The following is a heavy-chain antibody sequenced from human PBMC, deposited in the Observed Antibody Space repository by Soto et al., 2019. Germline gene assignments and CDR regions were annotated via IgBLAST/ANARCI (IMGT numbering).Heavy chain of an antibody. CDR2: IYSGGST. J-gene: IGHJ6*02. V-gene: IGHV4-61*01. D-gene: IGHD2-15*01. CDR3: ARFVRSCSATTCSTRADV. CDR1: GGFVNSDTHS. Sequence: SETLSLTCTVSGGFVNSDTHSWSWIRQTPGKRLEWIGFIYSGGSTKNPSVRSRVTMSVDTSKNQFSLKLRSVIVADTAVYHCARFVRSCSATTCSTRADVWGQGITVTVS.